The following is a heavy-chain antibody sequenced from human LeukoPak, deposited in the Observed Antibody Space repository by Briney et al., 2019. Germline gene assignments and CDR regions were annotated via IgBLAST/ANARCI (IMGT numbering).Heavy chain of an antibody. CDR2: IYYSGSN. D-gene: IGHD1-14*01. CDR3: AREVSEQPRYYYYYYMDV. J-gene: IGHJ6*03. Sequence: PSETLSLTCIVSGGSIGSYYWSWIRHPPGKGLERVGYIYYSGSNNYSPSLKSRVTISGETPKNQFSLKLSSVTAADTAVYYCAREVSEQPRYYYYYYMDVWGKGTTVTVSS. CDR1: GGSIGSYY. V-gene: IGHV4-59*12.